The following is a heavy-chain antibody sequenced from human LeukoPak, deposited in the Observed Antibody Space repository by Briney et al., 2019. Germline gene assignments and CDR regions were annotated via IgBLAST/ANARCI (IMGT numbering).Heavy chain of an antibody. CDR2: IFPGDFRT. CDR1: GYSFTDYW. D-gene: IGHD3-10*01. Sequence: GESLKISCQGFGYSFTDYWIGWVRQMPGKGMEWMGVIFPGDFRTRYNPSFQGQVTISVDTSISTAYLQWGSLKASDSAMYYCARRDLLSTRSLPWGQGTLVTVSS. V-gene: IGHV5-51*01. CDR3: ARRDLLSTRSLP. J-gene: IGHJ5*02.